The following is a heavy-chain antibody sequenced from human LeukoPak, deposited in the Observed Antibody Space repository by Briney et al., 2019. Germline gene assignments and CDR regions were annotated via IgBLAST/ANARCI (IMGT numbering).Heavy chain of an antibody. V-gene: IGHV3-7*01. CDR1: GFSFSSYW. Sequence: PGGSLRLSCAASGFSFSSYWMTWVRQAPGKGLEWVANINPDGGKKTYVDSVKGRFTISRDNAKNSLYLQMSSLRVEDTAVYYCASRPAVIDLDCWGQGTLVTVSS. CDR2: INPDGGKK. D-gene: IGHD2/OR15-2a*01. J-gene: IGHJ4*02. CDR3: ASRPAVIDLDC.